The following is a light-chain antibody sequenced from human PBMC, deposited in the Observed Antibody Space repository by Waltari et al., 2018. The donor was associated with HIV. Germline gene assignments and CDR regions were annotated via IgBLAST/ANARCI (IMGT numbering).Light chain of an antibody. Sequence: QSALTQPASMSGSPGQSITISTTGTNNDVVYNAYVHWYQHYPGKAPKLLIYQVINRPSGISSRFSGSKSGNTASLTISGLQTEDEADYICASFAYGSTFYVFGNGT. J-gene: IGLJ1*01. CDR2: QVI. CDR1: NNDVVYNAY. CDR3: ASFAYGSTFYV. V-gene: IGLV2-14*01.